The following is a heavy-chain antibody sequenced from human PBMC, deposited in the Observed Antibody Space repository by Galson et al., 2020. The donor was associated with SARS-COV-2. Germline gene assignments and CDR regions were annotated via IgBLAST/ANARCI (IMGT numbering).Heavy chain of an antibody. CDR2: NVGGSSNT. J-gene: IGHJ4*02. V-gene: IGHV1-58*01. Sequence: KICCKASGFSFSTSAVQWVRQARGQRLEWIGWNVGGSSNTQYAQKLQERVTITRDMSTSTVYMELSSLRYEDTAVYYCAAILGATTQGYWGQGTLVTVSS. CDR1: GFSFSTSA. D-gene: IGHD1-26*01. CDR3: AAILGATTQGY.